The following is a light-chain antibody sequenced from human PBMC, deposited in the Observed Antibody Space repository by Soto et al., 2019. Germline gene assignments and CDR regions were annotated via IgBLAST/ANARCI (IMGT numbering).Light chain of an antibody. Sequence: EIVLTQSPGTLSLSPGERATLSCRASHSVSSTYLAWYQQKPGQAPRLLIYAASSRATGIPDRFSGSGSGTDFTLTISRLEPEDFAVYYCQHYGSSPETFGQGTKVDIK. CDR1: HSVSSTY. V-gene: IGKV3-20*01. CDR2: AAS. CDR3: QHYGSSPET. J-gene: IGKJ1*01.